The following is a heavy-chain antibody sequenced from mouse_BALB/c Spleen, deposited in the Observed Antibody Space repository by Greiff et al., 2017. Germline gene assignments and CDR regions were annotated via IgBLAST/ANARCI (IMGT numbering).Heavy chain of an antibody. CDR1: GFSLTSYG. Sequence: VQLQQSGPGLVAPSQSLSITCTVSGFSLTSYGVHWVRQPPGKGLEWLGVIWAGGSTNYNSALMSRLSISKDNSKSQVFLKMNSLQTDDTAMYYCARDKGLLLRYYAMDYWGQGTSVTVSS. J-gene: IGHJ4*01. V-gene: IGHV2-9*02. CDR3: ARDKGLLLRYYAMDY. D-gene: IGHD1-1*01. CDR2: IWAGGST.